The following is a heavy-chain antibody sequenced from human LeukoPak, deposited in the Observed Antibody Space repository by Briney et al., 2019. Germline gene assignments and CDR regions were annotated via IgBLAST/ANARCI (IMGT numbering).Heavy chain of an antibody. CDR3: ATSEIGYTSGPYHPDC. CDR1: GFTFSYAW. Sequence: PGGSLRLSCAASGFTFSYAWMSWVRQAPGNGLEWVGRIKSKTDRETTDYAAPAKGRFTISRDDSRNTLYLQMNSLRTEDSALYYCATSEIGYTSGPYHPDCWGQGTLVTVSS. J-gene: IGHJ4*02. CDR2: IKSKTDRETT. D-gene: IGHD6-19*01. V-gene: IGHV3-15*01.